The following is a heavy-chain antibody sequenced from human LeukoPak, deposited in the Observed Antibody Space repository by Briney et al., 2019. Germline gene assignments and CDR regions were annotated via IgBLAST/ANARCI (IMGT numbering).Heavy chain of an antibody. Sequence: ASVKVSCKASGYTFTGYYMHWVRQAPGQRLEWMGWINAGNGNTKYSQEFQGRVTITRDTSASTAYMELSSLRSEDMAVYYCAREGVYYDSSGYPPFDYWGQGTLVTVSS. D-gene: IGHD3-22*01. CDR3: AREGVYYDSSGYPPFDY. CDR2: INAGNGNT. CDR1: GYTFTGYY. V-gene: IGHV1-3*03. J-gene: IGHJ4*02.